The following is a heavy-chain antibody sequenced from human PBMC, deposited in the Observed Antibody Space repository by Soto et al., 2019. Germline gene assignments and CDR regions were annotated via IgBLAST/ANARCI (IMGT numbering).Heavy chain of an antibody. D-gene: IGHD2-2*01. CDR3: ARVASSIVVVPDYGMDV. J-gene: IGHJ6*02. Sequence: ASEKVSCKASGYTFISHGITWVRQAPGQGLEWMGWISVKNGNTKYAQKVQDRVTMTTDTSTSTAYLEVRSLRSDDTAVYYCARVASSIVVVPDYGMDVWGQGTTVTVSS. V-gene: IGHV1-18*04. CDR2: ISVKNGNT. CDR1: GYTFISHG.